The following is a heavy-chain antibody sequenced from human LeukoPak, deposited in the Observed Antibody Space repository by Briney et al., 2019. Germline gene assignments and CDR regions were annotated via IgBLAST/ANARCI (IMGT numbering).Heavy chain of an antibody. V-gene: IGHV3-53*01. CDR1: GFTVSSNY. J-gene: IGHJ4*02. CDR2: IYSHGST. CDR3: VRGAAVTLADY. Sequence: GGPLRLSCAASGFTVSSNYMSWVRQAPGKGLEWVSVIYSHGSTYYAESVKGRFTISRDNSKNTLYLQMNSLRAEDTAMYYCVRGAAVTLADYWGQGTLVTVSS. D-gene: IGHD4-23*01.